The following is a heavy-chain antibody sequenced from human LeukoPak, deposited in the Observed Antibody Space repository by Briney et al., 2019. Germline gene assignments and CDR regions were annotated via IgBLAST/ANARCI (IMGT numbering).Heavy chain of an antibody. CDR3: ARRRGDGYSYGVRDAFDM. J-gene: IGHJ3*02. D-gene: IGHD5-18*01. CDR2: IYYSGST. CDR1: GGSISTTSNY. Sequence: KTSETLSLTCTVSGGSISTTSNYWGWIRQPPRKGLEWIGTIYYSGSTYYNPSLKSRVTISVDTSKNQFSLKLSSVTAADTAVFYCARRRGDGYSYGVRDAFDMWGQGTMVTVSS. V-gene: IGHV4-39*01.